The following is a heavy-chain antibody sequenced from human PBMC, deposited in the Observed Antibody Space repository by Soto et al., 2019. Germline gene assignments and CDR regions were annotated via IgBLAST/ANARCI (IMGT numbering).Heavy chain of an antibody. V-gene: IGHV4-39*02. J-gene: IGHJ4*02. CDR3: ARDRRSVAARPDFDY. CDR2: IYYSGST. CDR1: GGSISSSSYY. D-gene: IGHD6-6*01. Sequence: QLQLQESGPGLVKPSETLSLTCTVSGGSISSSSYYWGWIRQPPGKGLEWIGSIYYSGSTYYNPSLKSRVTISVDTSKNQFSLKLSSVTAADTAVYYCARDRRSVAARPDFDYWGQGTLVTVSS.